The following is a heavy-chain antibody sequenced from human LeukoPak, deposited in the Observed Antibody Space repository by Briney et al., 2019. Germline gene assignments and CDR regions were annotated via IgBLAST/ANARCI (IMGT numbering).Heavy chain of an antibody. J-gene: IGHJ5*02. CDR2: IWYDGSNK. Sequence: AGGSLRLSCAASGFTFSSYGMHWVRQAPGKGLEWVAVIWYDGSNKYYADSVKGRFTISRDNSKNTLYLQMNSLRAEDTAVYYCARQDSSGYYYESWFDPWGQGTLDTVSS. D-gene: IGHD3-22*01. CDR1: GFTFSSYG. CDR3: ARQDSSGYYYESWFDP. V-gene: IGHV3-33*08.